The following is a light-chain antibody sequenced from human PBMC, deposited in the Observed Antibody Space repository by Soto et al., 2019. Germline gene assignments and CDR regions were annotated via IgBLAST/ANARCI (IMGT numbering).Light chain of an antibody. Sequence: QSALTQPPSVSAAPGQKVTISCSGSSSNIGNNYVSWYQQLPGTAPKLLIYENNKRPSGIPDRFSGSKSGTSATLGITGLQTGDEADYYCGTWGGSLSAGVFGGGTQLTVL. CDR1: SSNIGNNY. CDR2: ENN. J-gene: IGLJ2*01. V-gene: IGLV1-51*02. CDR3: GTWGGSLSAGV.